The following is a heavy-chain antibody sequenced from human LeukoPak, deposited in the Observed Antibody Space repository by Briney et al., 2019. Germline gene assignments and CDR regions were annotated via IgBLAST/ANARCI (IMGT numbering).Heavy chain of an antibody. Sequence: AEYPMISCRGSGYSFTTDWIAWVLQKPGEDLEWMGIIYPGNSNARYSPSFRGQVTISADESIKNVYLQLSSVNASDTAMYYCARHGRAQPSVVAKPWLDPWGQGTLVTVSS. CDR2: IYPGNSNA. D-gene: IGHD3-22*01. V-gene: IGHV5-51*01. J-gene: IGHJ5*02. CDR1: GYSFTTDW. CDR3: ARHGRAQPSVVAKPWLDP.